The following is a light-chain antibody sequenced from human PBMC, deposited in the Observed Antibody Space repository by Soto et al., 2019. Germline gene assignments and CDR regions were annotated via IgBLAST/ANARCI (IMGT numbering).Light chain of an antibody. Sequence: EIVLTLSPGTLSLYHGERATLSCRASQSVSSIYLAWYQQKPGQAPRLLIYGASTRATGIPARFSGSGSGTEFTLTISSLQSEDFAVYACQQYNTWPPTFGQGTKVDNK. J-gene: IGKJ1*01. V-gene: IGKV3-15*01. CDR3: QQYNTWPPT. CDR2: GAS. CDR1: QSVSSIY.